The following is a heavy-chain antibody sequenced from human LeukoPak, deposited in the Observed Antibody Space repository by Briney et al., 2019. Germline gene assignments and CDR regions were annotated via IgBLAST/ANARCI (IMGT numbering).Heavy chain of an antibody. J-gene: IGHJ6*03. CDR1: GGSISSSTYY. Sequence: SETLSLACAVSGGSISSSTYYWGWIRQPPGEGLEYVGSISYTGSTYYNPSLKSRVTISVDTSKNQFSLRLSSVTAADTAVYYCARRTYSGSYPYYYYYMDVWGKGTTVTVSS. V-gene: IGHV4-39*01. CDR2: ISYTGST. D-gene: IGHD1-26*01. CDR3: ARRTYSGSYPYYYYYMDV.